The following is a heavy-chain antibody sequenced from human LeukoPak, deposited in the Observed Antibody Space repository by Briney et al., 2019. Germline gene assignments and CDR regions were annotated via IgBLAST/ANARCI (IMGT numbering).Heavy chain of an antibody. CDR1: GFTFSSYS. V-gene: IGHV3-21*01. CDR3: ASSGWSSSGDAFDI. J-gene: IGHJ3*02. Sequence: PGESLRLSCAASGFTFSSYSMNWVRQAPGKGLEWVSSISSSSSYIYYADSVKGRFTISRDNAKNSLYLQMNSLRAEDTAVYYCASSGWSSSGDAFDIWGQGTMVTVSS. CDR2: ISSSSSYI. D-gene: IGHD6-19*01.